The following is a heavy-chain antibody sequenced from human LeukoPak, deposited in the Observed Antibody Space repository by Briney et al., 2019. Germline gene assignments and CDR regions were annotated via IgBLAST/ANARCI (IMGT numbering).Heavy chain of an antibody. J-gene: IGHJ6*02. CDR2: IYYSGST. V-gene: IGHV4-59*08. CDR1: GGSISSYY. Sequence: SETLSLTCTVSGGSISSYYWSWIRQPPGKGLEWIGYIYYSGSTNYNPSLKSRVTISVDTSKNQFSLKPSSVTAADTAVYYCARHLRVRYYYYYYGMDVWGQGTTVTVSS. CDR3: ARHLRVRYYYYYYGMDV. D-gene: IGHD3-22*01.